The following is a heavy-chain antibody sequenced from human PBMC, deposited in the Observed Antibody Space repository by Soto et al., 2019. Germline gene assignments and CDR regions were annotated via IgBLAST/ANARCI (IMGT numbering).Heavy chain of an antibody. CDR2: IYYSGST. Sequence: SETLSLTCTVSGDSISSSTYYWGWIRQPPGKGLEWIGNIYYSGSTYYNPSLRSRVTISVHTSKNQFSLKLRSVTAADTAVYYCARTLYYGSGSPLNYWGQGTLVTVSS. J-gene: IGHJ4*02. V-gene: IGHV4-39*01. CDR1: GDSISSSTYY. CDR3: ARTLYYGSGSPLNY. D-gene: IGHD3-10*01.